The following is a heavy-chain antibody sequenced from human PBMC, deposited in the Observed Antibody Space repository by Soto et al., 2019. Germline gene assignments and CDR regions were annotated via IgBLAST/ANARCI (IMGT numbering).Heavy chain of an antibody. CDR1: GFSLSTSGVG. CDR3: AHSRLDIVVVPAAFGAFDI. Sequence: QITLKESGPTLVKPTQTLTLTCTFSGFSLSTSGVGVGWIRQPPGKALEWLALIYWDDDKRYSPSLKSRLTIPKDPXTNXVXHTMTAMAPVDTATYYCAHSRLDIVVVPAAFGAFDIWGQGTMVTVSS. V-gene: IGHV2-5*02. J-gene: IGHJ3*02. CDR2: IYWDDDK. D-gene: IGHD2-2*01.